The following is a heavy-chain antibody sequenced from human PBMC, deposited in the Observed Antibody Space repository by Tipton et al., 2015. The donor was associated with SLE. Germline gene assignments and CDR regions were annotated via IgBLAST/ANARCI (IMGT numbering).Heavy chain of an antibody. CDR3: AREFQYYDILTGQMYYFDY. CDR2: ISSSSSYI. Sequence: GSLRLSCAASGFTFSSYSMNWVRQAPGKGLEWVSSISSSSSYIHYADSVKGRFTISRDNAKNSLYLQMNSLRAEDTAVYYCAREFQYYDILTGQMYYFDYWGQGTLVTVSS. D-gene: IGHD3-9*01. CDR1: GFTFSSYS. J-gene: IGHJ4*02. V-gene: IGHV3-21*06.